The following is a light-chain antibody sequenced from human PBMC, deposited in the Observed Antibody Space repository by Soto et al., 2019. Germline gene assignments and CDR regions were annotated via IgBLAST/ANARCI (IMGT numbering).Light chain of an antibody. V-gene: IGKV1-5*03. CDR1: QSISSW. J-gene: IGKJ4*01. CDR2: KAS. Sequence: DTQMTQSPSTLSASVGDRVTITCRASQSISSWLAWYQQKPEKAPQLLIYKASSLESGVPSRFSGSGSGTEFILIISRLQPDDFATYYCRHFYGYPITFGGGTKVEIK. CDR3: RHFYGYPIT.